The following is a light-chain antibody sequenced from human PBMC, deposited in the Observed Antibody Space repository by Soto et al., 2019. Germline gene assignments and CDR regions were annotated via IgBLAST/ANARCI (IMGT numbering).Light chain of an antibody. CDR1: SSDVGGYNY. J-gene: IGLJ2*01. V-gene: IGLV2-14*01. Sequence: SALTQPASVSGSPGQSITISCTGTSSDVGGYNYVSWYQQHPGKAPKFMIYDVSNRPSGVSNRFSGSKSGNTASLTISGLQAEDEADYYCSSYTSSSTLGHVVFGGGTKVTVL. CDR2: DVS. CDR3: SSYTSSSTLGHVV.